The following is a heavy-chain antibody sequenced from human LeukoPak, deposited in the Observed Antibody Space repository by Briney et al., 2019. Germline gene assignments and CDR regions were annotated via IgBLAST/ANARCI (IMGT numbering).Heavy chain of an antibody. J-gene: IGHJ4*02. Sequence: GASLRLSCVASGFTFSKYAMTWVPQAPGKGLEWVSSISGSCTTYYAESVKGRFTVSRDNSKSTLYLQVNSLRAEDAAVYYCAKDPMVRGSTYDYWGQGTLVTVSS. CDR3: AKDPMVRGSTYDY. CDR1: GFTFSKYA. D-gene: IGHD3-10*01. CDR2: ISGSCTT. V-gene: IGHV3-23*01.